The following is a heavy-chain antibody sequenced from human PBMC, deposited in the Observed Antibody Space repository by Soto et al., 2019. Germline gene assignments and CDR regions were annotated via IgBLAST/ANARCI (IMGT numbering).Heavy chain of an antibody. CDR2: ISGSGDST. J-gene: IGHJ4*02. CDR3: AKGGWGGSPPPSIYYFDY. D-gene: IGHD1-26*01. V-gene: IGHV3-23*01. CDR1: GFTFSTNV. Sequence: EVHLLESGGGLVQPGGSLRLSCAASGFTFSTNVMSWVRQAPGKGLEWVSSISGSGDSTFYADSVKGRFTISRDNFQKPGYLEKNRLRIEDKARYHWAKGGWGGSPPPSIYYFDYWGQGALVTVSS.